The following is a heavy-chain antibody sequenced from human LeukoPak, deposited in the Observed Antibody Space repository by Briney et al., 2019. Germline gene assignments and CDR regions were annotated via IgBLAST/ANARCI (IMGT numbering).Heavy chain of an antibody. CDR1: AFTSRNYW. CDR2: IKEDGSEI. J-gene: IGHJ4*01. V-gene: IGHV3-7*01. CDR3: ARDRGYSTFDY. D-gene: IGHD4-23*01. Sequence: SLRLSCAPSAFTSRNYWMSWGGEAAGTALEWVANIKEDGSEINYVDSVKGRFTISRDNGKNSLYLQMNSLRVDDTAVYYCARDRGYSTFDYWGQGTLVTVSS.